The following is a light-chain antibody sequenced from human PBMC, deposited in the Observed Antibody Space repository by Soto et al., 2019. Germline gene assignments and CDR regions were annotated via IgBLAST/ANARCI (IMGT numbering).Light chain of an antibody. V-gene: IGKV3-20*01. J-gene: IGKJ1*01. CDR2: GAS. CDR3: QQYGSSPRT. Sequence: EIVLTQSPGTLSLSPGERATLSRRTSQSVNNIYLAWYQQKPGQAPRLLIYGASSRATGIPDRFSGSGSGTDFTLTISRLEPEDFAVYYCQQYGSSPRTFGQGTKVDIK. CDR1: QSVNNIY.